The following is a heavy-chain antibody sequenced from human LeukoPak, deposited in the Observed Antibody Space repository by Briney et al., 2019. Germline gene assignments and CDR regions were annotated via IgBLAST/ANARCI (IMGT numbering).Heavy chain of an antibody. J-gene: IGHJ4*02. D-gene: IGHD3-9*01. CDR2: IYYSGST. Sequence: SETLSLTCTVSGGSISSSSYYWGWIRQPPGKGLEWIGSIYYSGSTYYNPSLKSRVTISVDTSKNQFSLKLSSVTAADTAVYYCAMADDFDWPIDYWGQGTLVTVSS. V-gene: IGHV4-39*07. CDR3: AMADDFDWPIDY. CDR1: GGSISSSSYY.